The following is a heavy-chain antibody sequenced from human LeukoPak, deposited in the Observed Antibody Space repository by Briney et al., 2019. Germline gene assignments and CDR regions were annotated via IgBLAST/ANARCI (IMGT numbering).Heavy chain of an antibody. CDR3: AKNGDRGAYCTGGTCYPYFYYYMDV. D-gene: IGHD2-15*01. CDR1: GFPLSSYA. CDR2: TSSSDPGT. J-gene: IGHJ6*03. Sequence: PGGSLRLSCAASGFPLSSYAMSWVRQGPGKGLEWVAATSSSDPGTYHADSVKGRFTISRDNSKNTLYLQMNSLRAEDTAIYYCAKNGDRGAYCTGGTCYPYFYYYMDVWGKGTTVTI. V-gene: IGHV3-23*01.